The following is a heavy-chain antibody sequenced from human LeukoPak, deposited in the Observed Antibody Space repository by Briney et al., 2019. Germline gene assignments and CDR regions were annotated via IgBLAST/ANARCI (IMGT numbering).Heavy chain of an antibody. J-gene: IGHJ5*02. V-gene: IGHV4-34*01. CDR1: GGSISSYY. CDR2: SNHSGST. D-gene: IGHD4-17*01. CDR3: ARPAGGTLTNRSRPPRRYNWFDP. Sequence: SETLSLTCTVSGGSISSYYWGWIRQPPGKGLECIGESNHSGSTNYNPSLKSRVTISVDTSKNQFSLKLSSVTAADTAVYYCARPAGGTLTNRSRPPRRYNWFDPWGQGTLVTVSS.